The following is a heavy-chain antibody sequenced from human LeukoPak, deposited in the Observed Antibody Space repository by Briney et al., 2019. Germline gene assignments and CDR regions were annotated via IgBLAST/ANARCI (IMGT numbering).Heavy chain of an antibody. CDR2: IIPIFGTA. D-gene: IGHD3-22*01. Sequence: SVKVSCTASGGTFSSYAISWVRQASGQGLEWMGGIIPIFGTANYAQKFRGRVTITADKSTRTAYMELSSLTYEDTAVYYCARSYYYDSSGYPTSRIYYFDYWGQGTLVTVSS. V-gene: IGHV1-69*06. CDR3: ARSYYYDSSGYPTSRIYYFDY. J-gene: IGHJ4*02. CDR1: GGTFSSYA.